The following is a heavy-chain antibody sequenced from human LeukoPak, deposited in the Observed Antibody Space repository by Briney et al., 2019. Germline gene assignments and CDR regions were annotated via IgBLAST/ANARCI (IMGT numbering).Heavy chain of an antibody. CDR1: GFTVSSNY. V-gene: IGHV3-53*01. J-gene: IGHJ4*02. Sequence: GGSLRLSCAASGFTVSSNYMSWVRQAPGKGLEWFSVIYSGGSTYYADSVKGRFTISRDSSKNTLYLQMNSLRAEDTAVYYCARVMNSGWSDYWGQGTLVTVSS. CDR2: IYSGGST. CDR3: ARVMNSGWSDY. D-gene: IGHD6-19*01.